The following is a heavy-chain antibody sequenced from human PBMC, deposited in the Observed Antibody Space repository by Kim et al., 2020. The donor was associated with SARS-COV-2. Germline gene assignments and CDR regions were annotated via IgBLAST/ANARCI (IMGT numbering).Heavy chain of an antibody. CDR1: GGSISSSSYY. D-gene: IGHD3-16*02. J-gene: IGHJ4*02. CDR3: ARLGGVIPYFDY. V-gene: IGHV4-39*01. Sequence: SETLSLTCTVSGGSISSSSYYWGWIRQPPGKGLEWIGSIYYSGSTYYNPSLKSRVTISVDTSKNQFSLKLSSVTAADTAVYYCARLGGVIPYFDYWGQGTLVTVSS. CDR2: IYYSGST.